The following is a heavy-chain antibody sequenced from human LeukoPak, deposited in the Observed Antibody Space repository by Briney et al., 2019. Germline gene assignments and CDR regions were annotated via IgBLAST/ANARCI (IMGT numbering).Heavy chain of an antibody. CDR3: ARGGGRYDH. CDR2: IYYTGST. D-gene: IGHD6-25*01. Sequence: SSETLSLTCTISGGSVSDYYWSWIRQSPGKGLEWIGYIYYTGSTTYNPSLKSRVTMSADTSKNQFSLKLSSVTAADTAVYYCARGGGRYDHWGQGTLVTISS. J-gene: IGHJ4*02. V-gene: IGHV4-59*02. CDR1: GGSVSDYY.